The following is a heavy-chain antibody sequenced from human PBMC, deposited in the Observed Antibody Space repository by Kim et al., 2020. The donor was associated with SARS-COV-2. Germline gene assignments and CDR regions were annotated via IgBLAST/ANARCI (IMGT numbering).Heavy chain of an antibody. Sequence: SETLSLTCTVSGGSISSGGYYWSWIRQHPGKGLEWIGYIYYSGSTYYNPSLKSRVTISVDTSKNQFSLKLSSVTAADTAVYYCARDPYGDYVWFDPWGQGTLVTVSS. J-gene: IGHJ5*02. CDR1: GGSISSGGYY. CDR3: ARDPYGDYVWFDP. D-gene: IGHD4-17*01. V-gene: IGHV4-31*03. CDR2: IYYSGST.